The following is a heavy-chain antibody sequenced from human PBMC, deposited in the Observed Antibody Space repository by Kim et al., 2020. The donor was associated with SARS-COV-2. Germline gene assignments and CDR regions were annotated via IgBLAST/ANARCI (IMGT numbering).Heavy chain of an antibody. V-gene: IGHV3-74*01. Sequence: GGSLRLSCAASGFTFSSSWMHWVRQAPGKGLVCVSHINSDGSSTSYADAVKGRFTISRDNAKNTLYLQMNSLRGEDTAVYYCAKYSSASGGHYWGLGTLVTVS. CDR3: AKYSSASGGHY. CDR2: INSDGSST. D-gene: IGHD6-6*01. J-gene: IGHJ4*02. CDR1: GFTFSSSW.